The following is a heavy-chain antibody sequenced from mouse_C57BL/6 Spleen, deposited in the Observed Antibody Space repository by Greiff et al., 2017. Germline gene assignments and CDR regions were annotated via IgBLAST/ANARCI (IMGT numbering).Heavy chain of an antibody. J-gene: IGHJ2*01. Sequence: ESGPGLVKPSQSLSLTCSVTGYSITSGYYWNWIRQFPGNKLEWMGYISYDGSNNYNPSLKNRISITRDTSKNQFFLKLNSVTTEDTATYYCARRGGITTVVAPFDYWGQGTTLTVSS. CDR1: GYSITSGYY. D-gene: IGHD1-1*01. V-gene: IGHV3-6*01. CDR2: ISYDGSN. CDR3: ARRGGITTVVAPFDY.